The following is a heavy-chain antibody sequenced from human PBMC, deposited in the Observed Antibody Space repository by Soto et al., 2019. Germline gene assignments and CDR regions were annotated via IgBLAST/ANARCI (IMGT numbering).Heavy chain of an antibody. Sequence: QLQLQESGSGLVKPSQTLSLTCAVSGGSISSGGYSWSWIRQPPGKGLEWIGYIYHSGSTYYNPSPXSXXPIAVDRSKNQFSLKLSSVTAADTAVYYCARVPSPWGQGTLVTVSS. CDR1: GGSISSGGYS. J-gene: IGHJ5*02. V-gene: IGHV4-30-2*01. CDR2: IYHSGST. CDR3: ARVPSP.